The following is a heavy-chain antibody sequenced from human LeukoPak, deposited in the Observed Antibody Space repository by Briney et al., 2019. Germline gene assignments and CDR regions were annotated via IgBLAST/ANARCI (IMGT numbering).Heavy chain of an antibody. D-gene: IGHD5-18*01. CDR2: ISSSGSTI. CDR1: GLTFSSYE. CDR3: ASSGYSYGLFDY. Sequence: GGSLRLSCAASGLTFSSYEMNWVRQAPGKGLEWVSYISSSGSTIYYADSVKGRFTISRDNAKNSLYLQMNSLRAEDTAVYYCASSGYSYGLFDYWGQGTLVTVSS. J-gene: IGHJ4*02. V-gene: IGHV3-48*03.